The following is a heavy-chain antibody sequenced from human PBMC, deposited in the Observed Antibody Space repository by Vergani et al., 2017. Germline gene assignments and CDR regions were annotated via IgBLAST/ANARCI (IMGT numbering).Heavy chain of an antibody. D-gene: IGHD2-15*01. CDR1: GFTFSRYS. J-gene: IGHJ4*02. V-gene: IGHV3-21*01. CDR3: ARDPQSGHLDY. Sequence: EVQLVESGGGLVKPGGSLRLSCAASGFTFSRYSKNWVRQAPGKGLEWVSSISSSSSYIYYADSVKGRFTISRDNAKNSLYLQMNSLRAEDTAVYYCARDPQSGHLDYWGQGTLVTVSS. CDR2: ISSSSSYI.